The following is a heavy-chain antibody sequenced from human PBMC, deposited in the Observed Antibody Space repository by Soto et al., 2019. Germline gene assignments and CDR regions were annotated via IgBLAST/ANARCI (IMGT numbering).Heavy chain of an antibody. D-gene: IGHD3-9*01. CDR1: GYSITSYW. V-gene: IGHV5-51*01. CDR2: IFCGDSDT. J-gene: IGHJ6*02. CDR3: ARLGFDYDTLTAYYNVHHFYGMDV. Sequence: GEPLKISCKGSGYSITSYWIGWVLKXPGKGLEWMGSIFCGDSDTRYSPSFQGQVTISADKSINTAYLQWSTLKASDTAMYYCARLGFDYDTLTAYYNVHHFYGMDVWGQGTTVTVSS.